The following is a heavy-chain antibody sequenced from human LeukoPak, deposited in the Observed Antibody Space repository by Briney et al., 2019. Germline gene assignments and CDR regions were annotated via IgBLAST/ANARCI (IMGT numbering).Heavy chain of an antibody. CDR3: AKDVAYYYDSSGYALPYYFDY. J-gene: IGHJ4*02. CDR1: GFTFSSYA. Sequence: GGSLRLSCAASGFTFSSYAMSWVRQAPGKGLEWVSAISGSGGSTYYADSVKGRFTISRDNSKNTLYLQMNSLRAEDTAVYRCAKDVAYYYDSSGYALPYYFDYWGQGTLVTVSS. D-gene: IGHD3-22*01. CDR2: ISGSGGST. V-gene: IGHV3-23*01.